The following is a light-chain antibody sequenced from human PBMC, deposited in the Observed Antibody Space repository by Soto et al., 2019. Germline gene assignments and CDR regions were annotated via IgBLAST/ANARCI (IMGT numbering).Light chain of an antibody. CDR3: QQYSSSPLT. Sequence: VLTQSPCTLSLSPGERATLSCSASQSVSLTALAWYQHKPGQAPRLLIYGASFRATGIPHRFSGSGAGTDFTLTISSLESEDAAVYYCQQYSSSPLTFGGGTKVDIK. CDR1: QSVSLTA. CDR2: GAS. J-gene: IGKJ4*01. V-gene: IGKV3-20*01.